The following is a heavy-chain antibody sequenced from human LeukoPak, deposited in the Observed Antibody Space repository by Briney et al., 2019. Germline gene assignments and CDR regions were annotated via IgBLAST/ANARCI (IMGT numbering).Heavy chain of an antibody. Sequence: SETLSLTCTVSGGSISGYYWSWIRQPPGKGLEWIGFIYYSGSTSYNPSLKSRVTISVDTSKNQFSLKLSSVTAADTAVYYCARLPPYSSSWYFDYWGQGTLVTVSS. V-gene: IGHV4-59*12. J-gene: IGHJ4*02. CDR3: ARLPPYSSSWYFDY. D-gene: IGHD6-13*01. CDR1: GGSISGYY. CDR2: IYYSGST.